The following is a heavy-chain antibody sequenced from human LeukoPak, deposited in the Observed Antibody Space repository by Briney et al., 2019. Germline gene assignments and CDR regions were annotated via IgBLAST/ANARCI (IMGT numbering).Heavy chain of an antibody. V-gene: IGHV4-34*01. D-gene: IGHD3-22*01. J-gene: IGHJ4*02. Sequence: GSLRLSCAASGFTFSSYAMSWVRQPPGKGLEWIGEINHSGSTNYNPSLKSRVTISVDTSKNQFSLKLSSVTAADTAVYYCARGLTYYYDSSGYYSSYYFDYWGQGTLVTVSS. CDR1: GFTFSSYA. CDR2: INHSGST. CDR3: ARGLTYYYDSSGYYSSYYFDY.